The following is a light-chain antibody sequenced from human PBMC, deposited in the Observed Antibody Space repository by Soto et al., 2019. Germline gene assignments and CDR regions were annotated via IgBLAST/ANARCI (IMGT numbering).Light chain of an antibody. V-gene: IGKV1-5*03. J-gene: IGKJ2*01. CDR1: QSISSW. Sequence: DIQMTQSPSTLSASVGDRVTITCRASQSISSWLAWYQQKPGKAPKLLIYKASSLESGVPSRFSVSGSGTEFTLTISSLQPDDFATYYCQQYNSLPYTFGQGTKLEIK. CDR3: QQYNSLPYT. CDR2: KAS.